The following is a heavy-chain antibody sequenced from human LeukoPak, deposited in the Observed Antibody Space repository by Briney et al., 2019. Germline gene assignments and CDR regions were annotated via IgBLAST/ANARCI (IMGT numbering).Heavy chain of an antibody. J-gene: IGHJ4*02. CDR3: ARDSRIAAAGPFDY. CDR2: ISSSGSTI. V-gene: IGHV3-11*04. Sequence: GGSLRLSCAASGFPFSDYYMSWIRQAPGKGLEWASYISSSGSTIYYADSVKGRFTISRDNAKNSLYLQMNSLRAEDTAVYYCARDSRIAAAGPFDYWGQGTLVTVSS. CDR1: GFPFSDYY. D-gene: IGHD6-13*01.